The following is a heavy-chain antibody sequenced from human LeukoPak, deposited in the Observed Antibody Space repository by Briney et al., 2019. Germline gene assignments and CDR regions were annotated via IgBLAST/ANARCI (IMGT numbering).Heavy chain of an antibody. CDR3: VRAMDV. Sequence: PGGSLRLSCAASGFTFSSYWMNWVRQAPGKGPEWVANMKQDGSEKYYVDSVKGRFTISRDNAKNSLYLQMNSLRAEDTAAYYCVRAMDVWGQGTTVTVSS. J-gene: IGHJ6*02. CDR2: MKQDGSEK. V-gene: IGHV3-7*03. CDR1: GFTFSSYW.